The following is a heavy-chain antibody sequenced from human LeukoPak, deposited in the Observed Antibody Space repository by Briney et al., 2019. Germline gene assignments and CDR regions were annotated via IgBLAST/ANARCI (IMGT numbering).Heavy chain of an antibody. CDR2: IYYSGST. D-gene: IGHD3-9*01. CDR1: GGSISSYY. J-gene: IGHJ4*02. V-gene: IGHV4-59*08. CDR3: ARNTAYDILTGSDDY. Sequence: PSETLSLTCTVSGGSISSYYWSWIRQPPGKGLEWIGYIYYSGSTNYNPSLKSRVTISVDTSKNQFSLKLSSVTAADTAVYFFARNTAYDILTGSDDYWGQGTLVTVSS.